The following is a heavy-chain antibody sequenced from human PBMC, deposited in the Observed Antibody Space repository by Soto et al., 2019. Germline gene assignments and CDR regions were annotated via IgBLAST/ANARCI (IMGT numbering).Heavy chain of an antibody. CDR2: IIPIFGTA. CDR1: GGTFSSYS. J-gene: IGHJ4*02. V-gene: IGHV1-69*01. D-gene: IGHD1-26*01. Sequence: QVQLVQSGAEVKKPGSSVKVSCKASGGTFSSYSINWVRQAPGQGLECMGEIIPIFGTANYAQKFQGRVTITADESTSTAYMALSSLRSEDTAVYYCARDGGRHSGGIDYWGQGTLVTVSS. CDR3: ARDGGRHSGGIDY.